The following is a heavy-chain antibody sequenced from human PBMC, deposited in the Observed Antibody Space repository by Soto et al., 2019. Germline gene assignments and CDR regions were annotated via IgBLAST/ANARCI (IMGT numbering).Heavy chain of an antibody. V-gene: IGHV1-3*01. J-gene: IGHJ6*02. CDR3: ARGKGMEENYYYYGMDV. D-gene: IGHD1-1*01. CDR1: GYTFSTYA. Sequence: ASVKVSCKASGYTFSTYALHWVRQAPAQGLEWMGWINGGNGHTRYSQKFKDRVTISRDTPASTAYMELSGLRSEDTAVYYCARGKGMEENYYYYGMDVWGQGTTVTVSS. CDR2: INGGNGHT.